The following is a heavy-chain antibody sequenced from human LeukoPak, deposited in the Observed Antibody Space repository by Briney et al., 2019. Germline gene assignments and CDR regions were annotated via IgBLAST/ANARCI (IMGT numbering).Heavy chain of an antibody. CDR3: TTGYNGPKAGYYFDY. Sequence: GGSLRLSPAASGVTLSNAWMSRVRQAPGNEMEKVGRIKSKTDGGTTDYAAPVKGRFTISRDDSKNTLYLQMNSLKTEDKAVYYCTTGYNGPKAGYYFDYWGQGTLVTVSS. CDR1: GVTLSNAW. J-gene: IGHJ4*02. V-gene: IGHV3-15*01. CDR2: IKSKTDGGTT. D-gene: IGHD5-12*01.